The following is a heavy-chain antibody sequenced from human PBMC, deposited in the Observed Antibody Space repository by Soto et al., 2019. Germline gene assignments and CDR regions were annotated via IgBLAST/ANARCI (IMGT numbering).Heavy chain of an antibody. CDR3: ARQRDDYGDYVWGTSGAFDI. D-gene: IGHD4-17*01. Sequence: SETLSLTCTVSCGSISSSSYYWGWIRQPPGKGLEWIGSIYYSGSTYYNPSLKSRVTISVDTSKNQFSLKLSSVTAADTAVYYCARQRDDYGDYVWGTSGAFDIWGQGTMVTVSS. J-gene: IGHJ3*02. CDR1: CGSISSSSYY. CDR2: IYYSGST. V-gene: IGHV4-39*01.